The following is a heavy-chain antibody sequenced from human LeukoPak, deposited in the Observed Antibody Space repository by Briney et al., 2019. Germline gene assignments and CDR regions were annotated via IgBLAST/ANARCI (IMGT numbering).Heavy chain of an antibody. J-gene: IGHJ6*02. CDR3: ATDRYSSSSPDFYYYGMDV. CDR2: FDPEDGET. CDR1: GYTLTELS. Sequence: ASVNVSCKVSGYTLTELSMHWVRQAPGKGLEGMGGFDPEDGETIYAQKFQGRVTMTEDTSTDTAYMELSSLRSEDTAVYYCATDRYSSSSPDFYYYGMDVWGQGTTVTVSS. V-gene: IGHV1-24*01. D-gene: IGHD6-6*01.